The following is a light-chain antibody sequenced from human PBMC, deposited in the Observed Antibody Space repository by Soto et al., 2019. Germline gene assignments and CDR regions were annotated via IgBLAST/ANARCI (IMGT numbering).Light chain of an antibody. CDR2: DVS. V-gene: IGLV2-14*01. J-gene: IGLJ2*01. Sequence: QAVVTQPASVSGSPGQSITISCTGTSSDVGGYNYVSWYQQHPGKAPKLMIYDVSNRPSGVSNRFSGSKSGNTASLTISGLQAEDEAHYYCSSYTSSSTLVVFGGGTKLTVL. CDR1: SSDVGGYNY. CDR3: SSYTSSSTLVV.